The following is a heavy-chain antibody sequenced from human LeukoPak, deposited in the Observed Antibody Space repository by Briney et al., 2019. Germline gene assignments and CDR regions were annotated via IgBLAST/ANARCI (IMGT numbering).Heavy chain of an antibody. CDR3: ARASKLRTAGTLTV. Sequence: ASVKVSCKASGYTFTSYGISWVRQAPGQGLEWTGWISAYNGNTNYAQKLQGRVTMTTDTSTSTAYMELRSLRSDDTAVYYCARASKLRTAGTLTVWGQGTLVTVSS. D-gene: IGHD6-13*01. J-gene: IGHJ4*02. CDR2: ISAYNGNT. V-gene: IGHV1-18*01. CDR1: GYTFTSYG.